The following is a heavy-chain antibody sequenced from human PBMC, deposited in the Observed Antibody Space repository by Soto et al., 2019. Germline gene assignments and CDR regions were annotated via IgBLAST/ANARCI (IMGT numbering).Heavy chain of an antibody. CDR2: INAGNGNT. V-gene: IGHV1-3*01. Sequence: ASVKVSCKACGYAFTSYAMHWVRQAPGQRLEWMGWINAGNGNTKYSQKFQGRVTITRDTSASTAYMEVSSLRSEDTAVYYCARGASPLIDYWGQGTLVTVSS. CDR3: ARGASPLIDY. J-gene: IGHJ4*02. D-gene: IGHD1-26*01. CDR1: GYAFTSYA.